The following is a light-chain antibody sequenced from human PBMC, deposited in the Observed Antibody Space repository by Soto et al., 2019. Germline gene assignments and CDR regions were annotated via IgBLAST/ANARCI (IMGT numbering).Light chain of an antibody. V-gene: IGKV1-39*01. CDR2: TAS. CDR3: LQCYSSPRT. Sequence: DIQMTQSPSSLSSVGDRVTITCRASQSINNYLNWYQQKPGKAPNFLIYTASTLQRGVPSRFCGSGSGTDFSLTIGCLQAEDFATNNCLQCYSSPRTFGGGTKGEIK. J-gene: IGKJ4*01. CDR1: QSINNY.